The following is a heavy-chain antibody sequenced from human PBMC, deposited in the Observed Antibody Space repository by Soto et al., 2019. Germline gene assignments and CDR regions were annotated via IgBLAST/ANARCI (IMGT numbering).Heavy chain of an antibody. D-gene: IGHD3-3*01. V-gene: IGHV3-23*01. J-gene: IGHJ6*02. CDR1: GFTFSSYA. CDR3: AVNFGVLSPYYYYGMDV. CDR2: ISSGGGSRT. Sequence: GGSLRLSCAGSGFTFSSYAMSWVRQAPGKGLEWVSGISSGGGSRTYYADSVKGRFTISRDNSKSKLYLQVNSLRAEDTAVYYCAVNFGVLSPYYYYGMDVWGQGTTVTVSS.